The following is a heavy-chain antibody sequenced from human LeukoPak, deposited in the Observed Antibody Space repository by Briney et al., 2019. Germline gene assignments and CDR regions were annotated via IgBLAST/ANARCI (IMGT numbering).Heavy chain of an antibody. CDR1: GGSISSSSYY. J-gene: IGHJ5*02. CDR3: ARNSNFAWFDP. V-gene: IGHV4-39*01. D-gene: IGHD4-11*01. Sequence: SETLSLTCTVSGGSISSSSYYWGWIRQPPGKGLEWIGSIYYSGSTYYNPSLKSRVTISVDTSKNQSSLKLSSVTAADTAVYYCARNSNFAWFDPWGQGTLVTVSS. CDR2: IYYSGST.